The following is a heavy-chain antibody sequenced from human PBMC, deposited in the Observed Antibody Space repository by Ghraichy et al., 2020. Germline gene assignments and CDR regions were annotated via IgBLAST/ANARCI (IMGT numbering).Heavy chain of an antibody. D-gene: IGHD2-2*01. CDR2: IKSKTDGGTT. J-gene: IGHJ4*02. Sequence: GESLNISCAASGFTFSNAWMNWVRQAPGKGLEWVGRIKSKTDGGTTDYAAPVKVRFTISRDDSKNTLYLQMNSLKTEDTAVYYCTTVWGYCSSTSCYAFYDYWGQGNLVTVSS. CDR3: TTVWGYCSSTSCYAFYDY. V-gene: IGHV3-15*07. CDR1: GFTFSNAW.